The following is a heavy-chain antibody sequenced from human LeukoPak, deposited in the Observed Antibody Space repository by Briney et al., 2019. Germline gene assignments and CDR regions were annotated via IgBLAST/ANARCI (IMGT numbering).Heavy chain of an antibody. CDR3: ARVDGSWAFDI. V-gene: IGHV4-31*03. CDR1: GHSISGSGYY. J-gene: IGHJ3*02. Sequence: PSQTLSLTCTVSGHSISGSGYYWNWIRQHPDKGLEWIGYIYYSGTTYYNPSLKSRVTMSVDTSKNRFSLKLISVTAADTAVYYCARVDGSWAFDIWGQGTLVTFSS. CDR2: IYYSGTT. D-gene: IGHD3-10*01.